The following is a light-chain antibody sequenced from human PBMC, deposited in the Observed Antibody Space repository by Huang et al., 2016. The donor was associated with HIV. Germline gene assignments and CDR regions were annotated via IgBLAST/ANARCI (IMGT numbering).Light chain of an antibody. Sequence: DTVMTQTPATLSVSPGERATLSCRASQSVGSKLAWFQQKPGQAPRLLIHGASTRAPGIPARFSGSGSGTELTLTIRSLQSEDCAVYYCQQYNNWPYTFGQGTKLEIK. CDR2: GAS. CDR1: QSVGSK. CDR3: QQYNNWPYT. V-gene: IGKV3-15*01. J-gene: IGKJ2*01.